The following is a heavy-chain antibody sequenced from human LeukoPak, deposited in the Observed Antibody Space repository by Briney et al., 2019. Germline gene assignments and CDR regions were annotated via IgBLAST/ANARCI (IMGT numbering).Heavy chain of an antibody. D-gene: IGHD3-22*01. Sequence: ASVKVSCKVSGYTLTELSMHWVRQAPGKGLEWMGGVDPEDDETIYAQKFQGRVTMTEDTFTDTAYMELSSLRSEDTAIYYCAMEDYATSGYYYWGRGTLVTVSS. J-gene: IGHJ4*02. CDR1: GYTLTELS. V-gene: IGHV1-24*01. CDR2: VDPEDDET. CDR3: AMEDYATSGYYY.